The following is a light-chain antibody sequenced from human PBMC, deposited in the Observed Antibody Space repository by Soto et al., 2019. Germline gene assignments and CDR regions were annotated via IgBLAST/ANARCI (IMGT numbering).Light chain of an antibody. J-gene: IGKJ1*01. CDR2: GAS. V-gene: IGKV3-15*01. CDR1: QSVSSN. CDR3: QQYNNWPRT. Sequence: EIVMTQSPATLSVSPGERATLSCRASQSVSSNLAWYQQKPGQAPRLLIYGASPRATGIPARFSGSGSGTEFTLTISSLQSEDFAVYDCQQYNNWPRTFGQGTKVEIK.